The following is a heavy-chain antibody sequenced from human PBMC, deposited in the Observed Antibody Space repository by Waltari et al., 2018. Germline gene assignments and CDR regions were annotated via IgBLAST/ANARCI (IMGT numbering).Heavy chain of an antibody. CDR1: VFTFDDYG. V-gene: IGHV3-20*04. CDR3: ARGGDSSWPR. J-gene: IGHJ4*02. Sequence: VESGGGVIGPGGSLRLSREASVFTFDDYGMGWVRQGPGKGLEWIAGINWKGDKVAYGDAVRGRFIISRDNAKNLLYLQMNTVGLDDTALYYCARGGDSSWPRWGQGTLVTVSA. CDR2: INWKGDKV. D-gene: IGHD3-22*01.